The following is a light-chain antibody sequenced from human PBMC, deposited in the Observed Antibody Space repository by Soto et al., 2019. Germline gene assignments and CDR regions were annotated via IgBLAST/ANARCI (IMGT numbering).Light chain of an antibody. CDR3: SSSTSSSTLPYV. J-gene: IGLJ1*01. CDR1: SSDVVGYNY. V-gene: IGLV2-14*01. Sequence: QSVLTQPASVSGSPGQSITISCTGTSSDVVGYNYVSWYQQHPGKAPKLMIYDVSNRPSGVSNRFSGSKSGNTASLTISGLQAEDEADYYCSSSTSSSTLPYVFGTGTKVTVL. CDR2: DVS.